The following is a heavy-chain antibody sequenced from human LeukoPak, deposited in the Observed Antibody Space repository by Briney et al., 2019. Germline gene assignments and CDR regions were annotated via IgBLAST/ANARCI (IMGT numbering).Heavy chain of an antibody. Sequence: GGSLRLSCAAPGFTFSSYWMSWVRQAPGKGLEWVANIKQDGSEKYYVDSVKGRFTISRDNAKNSLYLQMNSLRAEDTAVYYCARDPGVIGAFDIWGQGTMVTVSS. J-gene: IGHJ3*02. CDR2: IKQDGSEK. D-gene: IGHD2-21*01. CDR3: ARDPGVIGAFDI. CDR1: GFTFSSYW. V-gene: IGHV3-7*01.